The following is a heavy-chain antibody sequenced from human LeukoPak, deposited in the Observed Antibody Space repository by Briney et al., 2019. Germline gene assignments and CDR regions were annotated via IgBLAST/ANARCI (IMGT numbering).Heavy chain of an antibody. CDR3: AKEGVVDCSGGSCYSEPYYFDY. CDR2: IWYDGSNK. V-gene: IGHV3-33*06. CDR1: GFTFSSYG. D-gene: IGHD2-15*01. Sequence: GGSLRLSCAASGFTFSSYGMHWVRQAPGKGLEWVAVIWYDGSNKYYADSVKGRFTISRDNSKNTLYLQMNSLRAEDTAVYYCAKEGVVDCSGGSCYSEPYYFDYWGQGTLVTVSS. J-gene: IGHJ4*02.